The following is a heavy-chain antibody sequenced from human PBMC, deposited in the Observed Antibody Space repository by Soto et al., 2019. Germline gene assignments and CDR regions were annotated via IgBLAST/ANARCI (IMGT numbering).Heavy chain of an antibody. CDR2: IYYSGST. J-gene: IGHJ4*02. D-gene: IGHD1-1*01. CDR3: ARGRVGYPVTY. Sequence: QVQLQESGPGLVKASQTLSLTCTVSGGSVSSGGYYWSWIRQHPGKGLEWIGYIYYSGSTYYNPSLKSRITISVDTSKNHFSLNLSSVSAADTAVYYCARGRVGYPVTYWGQGTLVTVSS. V-gene: IGHV4-31*03. CDR1: GGSVSSGGYY.